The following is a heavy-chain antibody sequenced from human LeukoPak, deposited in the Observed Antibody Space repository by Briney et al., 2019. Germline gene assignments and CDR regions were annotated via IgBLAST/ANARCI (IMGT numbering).Heavy chain of an antibody. V-gene: IGHV3-49*04. CDR3: TRDERLGELSGEYYFDY. Sequence: GRSLRLSCTASGFTFGDYAMSWVRQAPGKGLEWVGFIRSKAYGGTTEYAASVKGRFTISRDDSKSIAYLQMNSLKTEDTAVYYCTRDERLGELSGEYYFDYWGQGTLVTVSS. D-gene: IGHD3-10*01. CDR1: GFTFGDYA. CDR2: IRSKAYGGTT. J-gene: IGHJ4*02.